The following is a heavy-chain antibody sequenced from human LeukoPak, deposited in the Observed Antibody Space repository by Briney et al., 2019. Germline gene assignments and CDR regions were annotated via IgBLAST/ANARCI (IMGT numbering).Heavy chain of an antibody. CDR1: GFTFGSHA. CDR3: GKTTVGYSSGQKPAWPVDF. D-gene: IGHD5-18*01. Sequence: GGSLRLSCEASGFTFGSHAMYWVRQAPGKGLEWVAGIFGSGGSPHYADSVKGRFTISRDNPRNTVYLQINSLRDEDTAVYYCGKTTVGYSSGQKPAWPVDFWGQGTLVTVSS. V-gene: IGHV3-23*01. CDR2: IFGSGGSP. J-gene: IGHJ4*02.